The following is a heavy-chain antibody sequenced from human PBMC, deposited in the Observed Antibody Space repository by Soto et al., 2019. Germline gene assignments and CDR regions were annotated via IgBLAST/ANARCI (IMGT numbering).Heavy chain of an antibody. CDR1: GFTFSSYA. CDR3: ARPSVYCSSTSCYFYCGMDV. D-gene: IGHD2-2*01. Sequence: QVQLVESGGGVVQPGRSLRLSCAASGFTFSSYAMHWVRQAPGKGLEWVAVISYDGSNKYYADSVKGRFTISRDNSKNTLYLQMNSLRAEDTAVYYCARPSVYCSSTSCYFYCGMDVWGQGTTVTVSS. CDR2: ISYDGSNK. J-gene: IGHJ6*02. V-gene: IGHV3-30-3*01.